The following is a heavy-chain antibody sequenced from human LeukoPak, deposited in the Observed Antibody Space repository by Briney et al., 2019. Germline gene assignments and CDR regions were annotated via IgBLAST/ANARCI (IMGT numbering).Heavy chain of an antibody. CDR2: IKSRTDGGTT. D-gene: IGHD3-10*01. Sequence: GGSLRLSCAASGFTFSNAWMSWVRQAPGKGLEWVGRIKSRTDGGTTDYAAPVKGRFTISRDDSKNTLYLQMNSLKTEDTAVYYCTTGHGYYYGSSYWGQGTLVTVSS. V-gene: IGHV3-15*01. J-gene: IGHJ4*02. CDR3: TTGHGYYYGSSY. CDR1: GFTFSNAW.